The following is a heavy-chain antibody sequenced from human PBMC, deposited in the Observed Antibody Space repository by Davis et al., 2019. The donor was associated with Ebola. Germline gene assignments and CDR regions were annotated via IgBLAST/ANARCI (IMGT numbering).Heavy chain of an antibody. CDR2: IYYSGST. J-gene: IGHJ6*02. CDR1: GGSISSYY. Sequence: SETLSLTCTVSGGSISSYYWSWIRQPPGKGLEWIGYIYYSGSTNYNPSLKSRVAISVDTSKNQFSLKLSSVTAADTAVYYCANVGKNGMDVWGQGTTVTVSS. CDR3: ANVGKNGMDV. V-gene: IGHV4-59*01. D-gene: IGHD1-26*01.